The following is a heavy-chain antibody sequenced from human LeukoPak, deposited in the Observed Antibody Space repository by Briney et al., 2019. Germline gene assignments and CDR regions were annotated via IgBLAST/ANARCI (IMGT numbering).Heavy chain of an antibody. J-gene: IGHJ6*04. V-gene: IGHV4-34*01. CDR2: INHSGST. CDR1: GGSFSGYY. CDR3: ARQLRGYSYGSYYYYGMDV. Sequence: SETLSLTCAVYGGSFSGYYWSWIHQPPGKGLEWIGEINHSGSTNYNPSLKSRVTISVDTSKNQFSLKLSSVTAADTAVYYCARQLRGYSYGSYYYYGMDVWGKGTTVTVSS. D-gene: IGHD5-18*01.